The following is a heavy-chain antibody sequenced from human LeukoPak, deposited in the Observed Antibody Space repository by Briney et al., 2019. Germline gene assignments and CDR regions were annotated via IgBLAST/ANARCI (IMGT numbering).Heavy chain of an antibody. Sequence: SETLSLTCTVSGGSISSYYWSWIRQPAGKGLEWIGRIYTSGSTNYNPSLKSRVTISVETSKNQFSLKLSSVTAADTAVYYCARDRAAGMEGRDWFDPWGQGTLVTVSS. J-gene: IGHJ5*02. CDR3: ARDRAAGMEGRDWFDP. V-gene: IGHV4-4*07. D-gene: IGHD6-13*01. CDR1: GGSISSYY. CDR2: IYTSGST.